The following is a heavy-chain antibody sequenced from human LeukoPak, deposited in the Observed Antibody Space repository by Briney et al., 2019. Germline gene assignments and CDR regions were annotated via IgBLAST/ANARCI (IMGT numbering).Heavy chain of an antibody. CDR3: ARGDCSSTSCYIPIDY. CDR1: GDSIIYSY. Sequence: SEALSLTFTIPGDSIIYSYWGWIRQPPGKGLERIGYIYYSGSTYYNPSLKSRVTISVDTSNNHFSLKLSSVTAAETAVYYCARGDCSSTSCYIPIDYWGQGTLVTVSS. D-gene: IGHD2-2*02. CDR2: IYYSGST. V-gene: IGHV4-59*01. J-gene: IGHJ4*02.